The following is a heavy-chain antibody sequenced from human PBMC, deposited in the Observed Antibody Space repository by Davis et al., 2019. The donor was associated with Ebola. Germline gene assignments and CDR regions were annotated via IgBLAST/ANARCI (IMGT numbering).Heavy chain of an antibody. J-gene: IGHJ3*02. CDR2: IVVGSGNT. D-gene: IGHD2-2*02. CDR1: GFTFTSSA. V-gene: IGHV1-58*02. CDR3: ARYCSSTSCYTHDAFDI. Sequence: AASVKVFCKASGFTFTSSAMQWVRQARGQRLEWMGWIVVGSGNTNYAQKFQGRVTITRDMSTSTSYLDLSNLRSEDTAVYYCARYCSSTSCYTHDAFDIWGQGTMVTVSS.